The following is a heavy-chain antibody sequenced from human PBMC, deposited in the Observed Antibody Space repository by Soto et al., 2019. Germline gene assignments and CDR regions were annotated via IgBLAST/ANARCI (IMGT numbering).Heavy chain of an antibody. J-gene: IGHJ4*02. Sequence: QITLKESGPTLVKPTQTLTLTCAFSGFSLRTSGVGVGWIRQPPGKALEWLALIYWNDDKRYSPSLKTRLTITKDTSKNKVVLTMTNVDPVDTATYYCAHRRGRGSDYEEWDASYYWGQGTLVTVSS. V-gene: IGHV2-5*01. CDR3: AHRRGRGSDYEEWDASYY. CDR1: GFSLRTSGVG. CDR2: IYWNDDK. D-gene: IGHD5-12*01.